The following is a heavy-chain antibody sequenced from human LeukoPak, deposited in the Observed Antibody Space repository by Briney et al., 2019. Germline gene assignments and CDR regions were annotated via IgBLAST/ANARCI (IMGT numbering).Heavy chain of an antibody. CDR1: GGTFSSYA. V-gene: IGHV1-69*04. CDR2: IIPILGIA. J-gene: IGHJ5*02. D-gene: IGHD4-17*01. Sequence: SVKVSCKASGGTFSSYAISWVRQAPGQGLEWMGRIIPILGIANYAQKFQGRVTMTEDTSTDTAYMELSSLRSEDTAVYYCATVYGDYVWGRFDPWGQGTLVTVSS. CDR3: ATVYGDYVWGRFDP.